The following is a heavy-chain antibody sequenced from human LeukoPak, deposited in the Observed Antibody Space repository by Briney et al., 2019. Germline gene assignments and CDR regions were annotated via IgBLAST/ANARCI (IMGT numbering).Heavy chain of an antibody. J-gene: IGHJ4*02. CDR3: AKVRYGDGDYFDY. D-gene: IGHD4-17*01. CDR2: ISASGGNT. CDR1: GFTFSSYA. V-gene: IGHV3-23*01. Sequence: GGSLRLSCAASGFTFSSYAMSWVRQAPGKGLEWVSVISASGGNTYYADSVKGWFTMSRDNSKNTLYLQMNSLTAEDTAVYYCAKVRYGDGDYFDYWGQGNLVTVSS.